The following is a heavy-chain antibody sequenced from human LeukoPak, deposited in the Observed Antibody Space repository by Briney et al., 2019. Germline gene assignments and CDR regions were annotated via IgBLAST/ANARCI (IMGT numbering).Heavy chain of an antibody. CDR2: IKQDGSEK. CDR1: GFTFSRYW. J-gene: IGHJ4*02. Sequence: PGGSLRLSCAASGFTFSRYWMSWVRQAPGKGLEWVANIKQDGSEKYHVDSVKGRFTISRDNAKNSLYLQMNSLRAEDTAVYYCARDIRDKAADYWGQGTLVTVSS. CDR3: ARDIRDKAADY. D-gene: IGHD6-25*01. V-gene: IGHV3-7*01.